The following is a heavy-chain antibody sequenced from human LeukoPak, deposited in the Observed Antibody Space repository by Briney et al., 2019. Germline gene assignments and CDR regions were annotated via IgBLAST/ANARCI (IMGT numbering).Heavy chain of an antibody. J-gene: IGHJ5*02. D-gene: IGHD5-12*01. CDR3: ARDWATGYSWFDP. CDR2: ISADSGDT. Sequence: ASVKVSCKASGYTFTRYGISRVRQAPGQGLEWMGWISADSGDTRYAQNLQGRVTMTTDTSTRTAYMELRSLRSDDTAVYYCARDWATGYSWFDPWGQGTLVIVSS. CDR1: GYTFTRYG. V-gene: IGHV1-18*01.